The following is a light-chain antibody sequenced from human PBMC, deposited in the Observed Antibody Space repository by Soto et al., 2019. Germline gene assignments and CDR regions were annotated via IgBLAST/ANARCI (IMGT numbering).Light chain of an antibody. J-gene: IGLJ1*01. V-gene: IGLV1-51*01. Sequence: QSALSQPPSVSAAPGPRVTISCSGSSSNIGGKSVSWYQQLPGTAPKLLIYDDDQRPSGIPDRFSGSKSGRSAALGVTGFQTGHEPDYYCGSWDIIPSAYGFGSGPNFAVL. CDR2: DDD. CDR1: SSNIGGKS. CDR3: GSWDIIPSAYG.